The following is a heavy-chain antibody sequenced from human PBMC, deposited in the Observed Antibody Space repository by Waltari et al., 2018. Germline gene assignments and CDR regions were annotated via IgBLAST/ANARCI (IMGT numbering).Heavy chain of an antibody. CDR3: AMGEEGYSSGWGPRSPFGYFDY. V-gene: IGHV1-69*14. Sequence: QVQLVQSGAEVKKPGSSVKVSCKASGGTFSSYAISWVRQAPGQGLEWMGGIIPIFGTANYAQKFQGRVTITADKSTSTAYMELSSLRSEDTAVYYCAMGEEGYSSGWGPRSPFGYFDYWGQGTLVTVSS. CDR1: GGTFSSYA. CDR2: IIPIFGTA. D-gene: IGHD6-19*01. J-gene: IGHJ4*02.